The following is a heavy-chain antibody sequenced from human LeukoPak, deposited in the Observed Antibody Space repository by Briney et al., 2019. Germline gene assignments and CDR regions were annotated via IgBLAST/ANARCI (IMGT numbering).Heavy chain of an antibody. CDR1: GFTFSSHG. J-gene: IGHJ1*01. Sequence: GGSLRPSCAASGFTFSSHGMNWVRQAPGKGLEWVSGISPSGGITYYTDSVKGRFTISRDNSENTQSLQMNSLRAEDTAVYYCAKDDDWGRYKHWGQGTLVTVSS. D-gene: IGHD3-16*01. V-gene: IGHV3-23*01. CDR2: ISPSGGIT. CDR3: AKDDDWGRYKH.